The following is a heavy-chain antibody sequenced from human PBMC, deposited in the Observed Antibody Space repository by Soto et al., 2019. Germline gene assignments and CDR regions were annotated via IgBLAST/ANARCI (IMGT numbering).Heavy chain of an antibody. CDR2: IYYSGST. Sequence: SETLSLTWTVFGGSISSVLYYWSWIRQHPGKGLEWIGYIYYSGSTYYNPSLKSRVTISVDTSKNQFSLKLSSVTAADTAVYYCARTGDTSKHDYGERGNWLDPWGQGTLVTVSS. CDR3: ARTGDTSKHDYGERGNWLDP. V-gene: IGHV4-31*02. D-gene: IGHD4-17*01. CDR1: GGSISSVLYY. J-gene: IGHJ5*02.